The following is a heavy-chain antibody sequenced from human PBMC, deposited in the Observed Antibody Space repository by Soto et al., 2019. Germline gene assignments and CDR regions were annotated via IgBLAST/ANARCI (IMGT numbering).Heavy chain of an antibody. J-gene: IGHJ4*02. CDR2: LSGSGGST. CDR3: ARCDGSTSYCFYFDN. V-gene: IGHV3-23*01. Sequence: PGGSLRLSCAASGFTFSSYAMTWVRQAPGKGLEWVSGLSGSGGSTYYADSVKGRFTISRDNSKNTLFLQVNSLRAEDTAVYYCARCDGSTSYCFYFDNWGQGTLVTVS. CDR1: GFTFSSYA. D-gene: IGHD3-10*01.